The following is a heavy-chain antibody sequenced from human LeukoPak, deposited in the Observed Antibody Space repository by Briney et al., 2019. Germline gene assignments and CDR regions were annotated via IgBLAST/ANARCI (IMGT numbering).Heavy chain of an antibody. CDR2: IIPLLGTA. CDR3: ARDSHVAPGVRGLTLRHGMDD. CDR1: GGTFSNYG. V-gene: IGHV1-69*13. Sequence: ASVKVSCKASGGTFSNYGISWVRQAPGHGFEWMGGIIPLLGTANYAQKFEGRLAITADESTRTAYMELSSLRYEDTALYYCARDSHVAPGVRGLTLRHGMDDWGQGTTVTVSS. J-gene: IGHJ6*02. D-gene: IGHD3-10*01.